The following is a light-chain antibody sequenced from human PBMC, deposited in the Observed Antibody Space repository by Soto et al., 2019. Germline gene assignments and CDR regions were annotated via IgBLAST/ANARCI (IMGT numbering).Light chain of an antibody. CDR2: GAS. Sequence: EIVMKQHPVTLSLSPGDRATLSCRASQSVASNVAWFQQKPGQTPRLPIYGASASATGIPARFSGSGSGKEFTLSFGSLQAEDFAFYYCQEYNSLARTFGQGPEVEIK. J-gene: IGKJ1*01. V-gene: IGKV3-15*01. CDR3: QEYNSLART. CDR1: QSVASN.